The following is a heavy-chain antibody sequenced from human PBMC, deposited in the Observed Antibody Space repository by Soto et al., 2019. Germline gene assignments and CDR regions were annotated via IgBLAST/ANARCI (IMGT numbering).Heavy chain of an antibody. CDR2: ISSRSTYI. CDR1: GFTFSTYS. CDR3: ARYGSSGYYWPYYDYGMDV. D-gene: IGHD3-22*01. J-gene: IGHJ6*02. V-gene: IGHV3-21*01. Sequence: EVQLVESGGGLVKPGGSLRLFCAASGFTFSTYSLNWVAQAPGKGLECVSFISSRSTYIYYGDSVKGRFTISRDNAKNSLCLQMNSLRAEDTALYYCARYGSSGYYWPYYDYGMDVWGQGTTVTVSS.